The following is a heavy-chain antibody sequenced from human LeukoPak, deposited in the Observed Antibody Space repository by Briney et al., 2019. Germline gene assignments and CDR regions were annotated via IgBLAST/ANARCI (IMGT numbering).Heavy chain of an antibody. CDR3: AKSAGVYCSSTSCSDYYYYYGMDV. CDR1: GFTFSSYG. J-gene: IGHJ6*04. D-gene: IGHD2-2*01. Sequence: GGSLRLSCAASGFTFSSYGMHWVRQAPGKGLEWVAVIWYDGSNKYYADSVKGRFTISRDNSKNTLYLQMNSLRAEDTAVYYCAKSAGVYCSSTSCSDYYYYYGMDVWGKGTTVTVSS. V-gene: IGHV3-30*02. CDR2: IWYDGSNK.